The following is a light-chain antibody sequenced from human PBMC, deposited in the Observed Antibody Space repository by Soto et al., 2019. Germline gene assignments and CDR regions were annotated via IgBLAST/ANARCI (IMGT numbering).Light chain of an antibody. Sequence: QSVLTQPASVSGSPGQSITISCTGTSSDVGGYNFVSWYQHHPGKAPKLTIYEVNNRPSGVSNRFSGSKSGNTASLTISGLQAEDEAEYYCSSYTTTSTPFVFGTGTKVTVL. CDR3: SSYTTTSTPFV. CDR2: EVN. CDR1: SSDVGGYNF. J-gene: IGLJ1*01. V-gene: IGLV2-14*01.